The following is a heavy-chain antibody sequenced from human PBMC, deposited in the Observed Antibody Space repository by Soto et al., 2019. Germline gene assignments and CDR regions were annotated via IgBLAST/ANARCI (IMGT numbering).Heavy chain of an antibody. CDR1: GFTFSSYA. CDR2: INGSGGST. V-gene: IGHV3-23*01. Sequence: GGSLRLSCAASGFTFSSYAMSGVRQAPGKGPEWVSAINGSGGSTHYADSVKGRFTLSRDNSKNTLYLQINSLTAEDTALYYSSKDVHYDSSGRLVAFDIWGQGNMVT. CDR3: SKDVHYDSSGRLVAFDI. D-gene: IGHD3-22*01. J-gene: IGHJ3*02.